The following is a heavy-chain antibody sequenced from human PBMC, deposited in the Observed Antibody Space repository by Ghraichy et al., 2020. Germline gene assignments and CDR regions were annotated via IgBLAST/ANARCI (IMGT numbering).Heavy chain of an antibody. J-gene: IGHJ3*02. CDR1: GGTFSSYA. CDR2: IIPIFNIV. CDR3: ARVHYDSSGYGDALDI. Sequence: SVKVSCKASGGTFSSYAISWVRQAPGQGLEWMGGIIPIFNIVNYAQKFQGRVTITADESTSTAYMELSSLRSEDTAVYYCARVHYDSSGYGDALDIWGQGTMVTVSS. V-gene: IGHV1-69*13. D-gene: IGHD3-22*01.